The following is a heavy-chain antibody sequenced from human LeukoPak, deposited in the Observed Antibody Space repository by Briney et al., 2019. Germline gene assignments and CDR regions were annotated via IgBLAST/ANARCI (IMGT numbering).Heavy chain of an antibody. J-gene: IGHJ3*02. V-gene: IGHV3-48*04. CDR3: ARSGRGGAFDI. CDR2: ITFSSSII. Sequence: GGSLRLSCAASGFTFSSYSMNWVRQAPGKGLEWVSYITFSSSIIYYADSVKGRFTISGDNAKNTQYLQMSSLRAEDTAVYYCARSGRGGAFDIWGQGTMVTVSS. D-gene: IGHD1-26*01. CDR1: GFTFSSYS.